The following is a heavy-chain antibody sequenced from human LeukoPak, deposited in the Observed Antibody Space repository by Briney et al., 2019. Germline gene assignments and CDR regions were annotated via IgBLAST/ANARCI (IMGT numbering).Heavy chain of an antibody. V-gene: IGHV4-31*03. Sequence: SQTLSLTCTVSGGSISSGGYYWSWIRQHPGKGLEWIGYIYYSGSTYYNPSLKSRVTISVDTSKNQFSLKLSSVTAADTAVYYCARHERYSTEFDYWGQGTLVTVSS. J-gene: IGHJ4*02. CDR3: ARHERYSTEFDY. CDR2: IYYSGST. CDR1: GGSISSGGYY. D-gene: IGHD6-13*01.